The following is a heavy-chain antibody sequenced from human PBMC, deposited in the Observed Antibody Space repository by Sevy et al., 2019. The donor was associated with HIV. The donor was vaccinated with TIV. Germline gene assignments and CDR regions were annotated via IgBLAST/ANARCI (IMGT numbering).Heavy chain of an antibody. V-gene: IGHV4-39*02. D-gene: IGHD1-26*01. CDR2: IYNSEQT. Sequence: SETLSLTCTVSGGSVTSGDSWGWFRQPPGKGLEWIGCIYNSEQTYYNPSLKSRVTISVDASQNLFSLKLTSGTAADTAVYYCAQWLAATALFHSWGQGTLVTVSS. CDR1: GGSVTSGDS. J-gene: IGHJ4*02. CDR3: AQWLAATALFHS.